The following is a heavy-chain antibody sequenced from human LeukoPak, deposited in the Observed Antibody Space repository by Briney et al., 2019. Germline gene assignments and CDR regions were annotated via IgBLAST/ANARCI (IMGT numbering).Heavy chain of an antibody. D-gene: IGHD4-17*01. V-gene: IGHV3-30*02. CDR1: RFTFSSYG. CDR3: ARGRTVYYYYMDV. Sequence: GGSLRLSCVGSRFTFSSYGMHWVRQAPGEGLEWVAFIRYDGSNSYYIDSVKGRFTISRDNSKNTLYLQMNSLRAEDTAVYYCARGRTVYYYYMDVWGKGTTVTVSS. CDR2: IRYDGSNS. J-gene: IGHJ6*03.